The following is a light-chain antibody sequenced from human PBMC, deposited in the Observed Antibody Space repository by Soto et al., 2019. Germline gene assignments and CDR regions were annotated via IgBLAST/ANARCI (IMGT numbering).Light chain of an antibody. CDR2: EVT. CDR1: SSDVGAYNY. J-gene: IGLJ2*01. V-gene: IGLV2-14*01. Sequence: QSVLTQPASVSGSLGQSITISCTGTSSDVGAYNYVSWYQQHPDKAPKLLIFEVTKRPSGVSGRFSGSKSGITASLSISGLQPEDEADYYCTSYSSSSPVLFGGGTK. CDR3: TSYSSSSPVL.